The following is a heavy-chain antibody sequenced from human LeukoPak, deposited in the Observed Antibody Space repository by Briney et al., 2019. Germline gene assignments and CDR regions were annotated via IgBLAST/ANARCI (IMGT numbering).Heavy chain of an antibody. Sequence: PGGSLRLSCAASGFTFSNFAMHWVRQAPGKGLEWVAVISYDGDNEYYADSVKGRFTISRDNPKNTLYLQMNSLSAEDTAVYYCASKMRYYFDYWGQGTLVTVSS. CDR2: ISYDGDNE. D-gene: IGHD5-24*01. CDR3: ASKMRYYFDY. CDR1: GFTFSNFA. J-gene: IGHJ4*02. V-gene: IGHV3-30-3*01.